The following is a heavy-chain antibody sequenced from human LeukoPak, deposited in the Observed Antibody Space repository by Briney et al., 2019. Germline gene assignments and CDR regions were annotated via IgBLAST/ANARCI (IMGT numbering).Heavy chain of an antibody. D-gene: IGHD4-17*01. J-gene: IGHJ2*01. CDR2: ISYDGSNK. CDR3: AKGADYGDYGAWYFDL. Sequence: PGGSLRLSCAASGFTFSSYGMHWVRQAQGKGLEWVAVISYDGSNKYYADSVKGRFTISRDNSKNTLYLQMNSRRAEDTAVYYCAKGADYGDYGAWYFDLWGRGTLVTVSS. CDR1: GFTFSSYG. V-gene: IGHV3-30*18.